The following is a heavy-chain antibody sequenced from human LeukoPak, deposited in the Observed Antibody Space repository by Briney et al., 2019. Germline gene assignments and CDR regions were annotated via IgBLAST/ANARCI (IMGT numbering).Heavy chain of an antibody. CDR3: ARAEYGGNYKPFDY. V-gene: IGHV3-43*02. D-gene: IGHD4-23*01. CDR2: ISGDGDNT. CDR1: GFTFDDYA. J-gene: IGHJ4*02. Sequence: GGSLRLSCAASGFTFDDYAMHWVRQPPGKGLEWVSLISGDGDNTYYADSVKGRVTISRDNSKNFIYLHMSSLRTEDSALYYCARAEYGGNYKPFDYWGQGTLVTVSS.